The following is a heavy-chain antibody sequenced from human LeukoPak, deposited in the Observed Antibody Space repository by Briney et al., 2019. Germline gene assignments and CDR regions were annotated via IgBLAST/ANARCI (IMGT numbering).Heavy chain of an antibody. V-gene: IGHV4-59*01. CDR2: IYYSGST. CDR1: GGSISSYY. Sequence: PSETLSLTCTVSGGSISSYYWSWIRQPPGKGLEWIGYIYYSGSTNYNPSLKSRVTISVDTSKNQFSLKLSSVTAADTAVYYCAREFVDTAMRASYSYYYYGMDVWGQGTTVTVSS. CDR3: AREFVDTAMRASYSYYYYGMDV. D-gene: IGHD5-18*01. J-gene: IGHJ6*02.